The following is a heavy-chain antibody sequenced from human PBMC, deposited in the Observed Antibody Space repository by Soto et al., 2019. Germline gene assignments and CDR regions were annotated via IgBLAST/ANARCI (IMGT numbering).Heavy chain of an antibody. CDR1: GGSTSSYY. CDR2: IYYSGST. Sequence: PSETLSLTCTVSGGSTSSYYWSWIRQPPGKGLEWIGYIYYSGSTNYNPSLKSRVTISVDTSKNQFSLKLSSVTAADTAVFYCAGFVVVPAARYYFDYWGQGTLVTVSS. V-gene: IGHV4-59*08. J-gene: IGHJ4*02. CDR3: AGFVVVPAARYYFDY. D-gene: IGHD2-2*01.